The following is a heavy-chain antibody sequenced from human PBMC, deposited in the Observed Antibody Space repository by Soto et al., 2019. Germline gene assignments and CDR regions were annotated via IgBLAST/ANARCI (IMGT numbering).Heavy chain of an antibody. V-gene: IGHV4-59*01. J-gene: IGHJ4*02. CDR3: ARNNEYYYDSSGYYSHFDY. CDR2: IYYSGST. D-gene: IGHD3-22*01. CDR1: LGSSSGFY. Sequence: SEPMSVTCSVSLGSSSGFYCSCILQQPRKVLEWIGYIYYSGSTNYNPSLKIRVTISVETSKNQFSLKLSSVTAADTAVYYCARNNEYYYDSSGYYSHFDYWGQGTLVTVYS.